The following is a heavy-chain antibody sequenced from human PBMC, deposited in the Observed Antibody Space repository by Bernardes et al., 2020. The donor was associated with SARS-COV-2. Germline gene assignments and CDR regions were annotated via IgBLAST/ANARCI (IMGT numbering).Heavy chain of an antibody. J-gene: IGHJ4*02. V-gene: IGHV1-24*01. D-gene: IGHD5-18*01. CDR3: ARGGYSYGLDRSWHFDY. CDR1: GYTLTELS. CDR2: FDPEDGET. Sequence: ASVKVSCKVSGYTLTELSMHWVRQAPGKGLEWMGGFDPEDGETIYAQKFQGRVTMTEDTSTDTAYMELSSLRSEDTAVYYCARGGYSYGLDRSWHFDYWGQGTLVTVSS.